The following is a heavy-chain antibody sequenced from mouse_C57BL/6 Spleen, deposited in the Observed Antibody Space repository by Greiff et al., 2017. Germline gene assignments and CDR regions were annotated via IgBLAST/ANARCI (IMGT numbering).Heavy chain of an antibody. D-gene: IGHD2-1*01. CDR3: ARGIYYGNYLYYFDY. CDR2: INPGSGGT. CDR1: GYAFTNYL. J-gene: IGHJ2*01. V-gene: IGHV1-54*01. Sequence: VQLQQSGAELVRPGTSVKVSCKASGYAFTNYLIEWVKQRPGQGLEWIGVINPGSGGTNYNEKFKGKATLTADTSSSTAYMQLSSLTSEDSAVYFCARGIYYGNYLYYFDYWGQGTTLTVSS.